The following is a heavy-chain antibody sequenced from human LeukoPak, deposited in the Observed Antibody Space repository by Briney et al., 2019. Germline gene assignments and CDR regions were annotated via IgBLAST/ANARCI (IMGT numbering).Heavy chain of an antibody. CDR1: GFTFSSYW. V-gene: IGHV3-7*01. D-gene: IGHD4-23*01. J-gene: IGHJ4*02. CDR3: ARDYGGTGYFDY. CDR2: IKQDGSEK. Sequence: GGFLRLSCAASGFTFSSYWMSWVRQAPGKGLEWVANIKQDGSEKYYADSVKGRFTISRDNSKNTLYLQMNSLRVDDTAVYYCARDYGGTGYFDYWGQGTLVTVSS.